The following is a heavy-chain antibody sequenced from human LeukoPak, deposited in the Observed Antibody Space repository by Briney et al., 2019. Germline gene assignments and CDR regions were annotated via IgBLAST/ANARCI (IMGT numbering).Heavy chain of an antibody. V-gene: IGHV4-59*01. D-gene: IGHD2-21*02. CDR1: GGSISSYY. CDR2: IYYSGST. CDR3: ARGVVVTAFFDY. J-gene: IGHJ4*02. Sequence: SETLSLTCTVSGGSISSYYWSWIRQPPGKGLEWIGYIYYSGSTNYNPSLKSRVTISVDTSKNQFSLKLSSVTAADTAVYYCARGVVVTAFFDYWGPGTLVTVSS.